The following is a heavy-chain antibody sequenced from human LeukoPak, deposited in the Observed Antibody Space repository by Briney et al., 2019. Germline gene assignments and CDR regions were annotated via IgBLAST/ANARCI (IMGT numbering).Heavy chain of an antibody. CDR1: GFSVSSNA. D-gene: IGHD3-16*01. Sequence: GGSLRLSCAASGFSVSSNAMSWVRHAPGKAPDWVSGMSAAGGSTYYADSAKGRFTISRDNSKNTLYLQMNSLRAEDTAVYYCAKWGTGIPFDYWGQGTLVTVSP. V-gene: IGHV3-23*01. CDR2: MSAAGGST. CDR3: AKWGTGIPFDY. J-gene: IGHJ4*02.